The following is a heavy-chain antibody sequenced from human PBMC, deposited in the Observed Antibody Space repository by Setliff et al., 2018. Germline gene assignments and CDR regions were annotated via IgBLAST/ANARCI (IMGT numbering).Heavy chain of an antibody. CDR2: INAGNENT. CDR1: GYTFTSYA. CDR3: ARDPWQWLTTFTSAEYFQH. V-gene: IGHV1-3*01. J-gene: IGHJ1*01. Sequence: ASVKVSCKASGYTFTSYAMHWVRQAPGQRLEWMGWINAGNENTQYSQKFQGRVTMTSDTSISTAYMELSRLRSDETAVYYCARDPWQWLTTFTSAEYFQHWGQGTLVTVSS. D-gene: IGHD6-19*01.